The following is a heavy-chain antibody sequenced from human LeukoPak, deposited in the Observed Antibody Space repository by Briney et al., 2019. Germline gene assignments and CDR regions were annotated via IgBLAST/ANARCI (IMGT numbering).Heavy chain of an antibody. V-gene: IGHV4-34*01. CDR1: GGSFSGYY. D-gene: IGHD3-22*01. CDR2: INHSGST. CDR3: ARGWRYYDSSGYYGNWFDP. J-gene: IGHJ5*02. Sequence: SETLPLTCAVYGGSFSGYYWSWIRQPPGKGLEWIGEINHSGSTNYNPSLKSRVTISVDTSKNQFSLKLSSVTAADTAVYYCARGWRYYDSSGYYGNWFDPWGQGTLVTVSS.